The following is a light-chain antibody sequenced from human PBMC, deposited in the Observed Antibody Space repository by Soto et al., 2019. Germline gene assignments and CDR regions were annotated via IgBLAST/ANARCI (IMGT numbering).Light chain of an antibody. Sequence: DIQMTKYTTSLSASLGDTVTMTCRASQSIALSVNLYQQKPGKAPKLLIYVAFTLESGVPSRFSGSGSGTEFTLTIRSLQPEDFATYYCQQSFRSPITFGQGGRLEIK. V-gene: IGKV1-39*01. CDR3: QQSFRSPIT. J-gene: IGKJ5*01. CDR2: VAF. CDR1: QSIALS.